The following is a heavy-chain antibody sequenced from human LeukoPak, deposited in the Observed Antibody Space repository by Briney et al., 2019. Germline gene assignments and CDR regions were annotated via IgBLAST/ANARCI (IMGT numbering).Heavy chain of an antibody. J-gene: IGHJ4*02. D-gene: IGHD2-2*01. CDR2: IYPGDSDT. CDR1: EYRFIGYW. CDR3: ARLGYCTTTSCSALDY. V-gene: IGHV5-51*01. Sequence: GEALQISCKGSEYRFIGYWIGWVRQMPGKGLEWMGIIYPGDSDTRYSPSFQGQVTISADKSISTAYLQWSSLKASDTAMYYCARLGYCTTTSCSALDYWGQGTLVTVSS.